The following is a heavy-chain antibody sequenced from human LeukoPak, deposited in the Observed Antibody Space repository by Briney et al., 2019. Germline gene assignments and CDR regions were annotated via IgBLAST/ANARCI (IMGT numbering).Heavy chain of an antibody. CDR1: GGSISSSSYY. Sequence: SETLSLTCTVSGGSISSSSYYWGWIRQPPGKGLEWIGSIYYSGSTYYNPSLKSRVTISVDTSKNQLSLKLSSVTAADTAVYYCARHTSLSSAAHDYWGQGTLVTVSS. D-gene: IGHD6-13*01. V-gene: IGHV4-39*01. J-gene: IGHJ4*02. CDR2: IYYSGST. CDR3: ARHTSLSSAAHDY.